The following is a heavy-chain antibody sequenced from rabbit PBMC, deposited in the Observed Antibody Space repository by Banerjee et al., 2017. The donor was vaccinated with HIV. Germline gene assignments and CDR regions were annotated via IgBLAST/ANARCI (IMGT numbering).Heavy chain of an antibody. Sequence: QEQLEESGGGLVKPGASLTLTCKASGFDFSSHWICWVRQAPGKGLELIACIDAGSSGYTYYASWAKGRFTISKTSSTTVTLQMTSLTAADTATYFCARDRDWTLDLWGPGTLVTVS. V-gene: IGHV1S45*01. CDR2: IDAGSSGYT. D-gene: IGHD4-2*01. CDR3: ARDRDWTLDL. J-gene: IGHJ6*01. CDR1: GFDFSSHW.